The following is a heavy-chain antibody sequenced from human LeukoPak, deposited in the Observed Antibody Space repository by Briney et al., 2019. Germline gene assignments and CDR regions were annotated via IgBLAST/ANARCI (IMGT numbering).Heavy chain of an antibody. Sequence: SETLSLTCAVYGGSFSGHYWSWIRQPPGKGLEWIGEINHSGSTNYNPSLKSRVTISVDTSKNQFSLKLSSVTAADTAVYYCARGGLYNWNRPFDYWGQGTLVTVSS. CDR2: INHSGST. J-gene: IGHJ4*02. D-gene: IGHD1-20*01. CDR3: ARGGLYNWNRPFDY. V-gene: IGHV4-34*01. CDR1: GGSFSGHY.